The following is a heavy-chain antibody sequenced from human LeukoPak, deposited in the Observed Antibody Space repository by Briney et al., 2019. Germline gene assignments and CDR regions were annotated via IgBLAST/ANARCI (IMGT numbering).Heavy chain of an antibody. Sequence: SETLSLTCTVSGGSISSYYWSWIRQPAGKGLEWIGRIYTSGSTNYNPSLKSRVTMSVDKSKNQFSLKLSSVTAADTAVYYCARDRSYYDSSGYYTDAFDIWGQGTMVTVSS. CDR3: ARDRSYYDSSGYYTDAFDI. CDR2: IYTSGST. CDR1: GGSISSYY. J-gene: IGHJ3*02. D-gene: IGHD3-22*01. V-gene: IGHV4-4*07.